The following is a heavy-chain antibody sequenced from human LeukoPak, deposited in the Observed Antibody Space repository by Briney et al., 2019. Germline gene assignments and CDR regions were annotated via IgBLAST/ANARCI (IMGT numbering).Heavy chain of an antibody. CDR3: ATYFYGDYAVYYFDY. J-gene: IGHJ4*02. CDR1: GTSIMSSHW. Sequence: SETLSLTCGVYGTSIMSSHWWSWASQPPRKGLEWIGEIYHRGTTNYNPSLKGRVNMSLDISKNKISLHLTSVTAADTAVYYCATYFYGDYAVYYFDYWGQGTLVTVSS. CDR2: IYHRGTT. D-gene: IGHD4-17*01. V-gene: IGHV4-4*02.